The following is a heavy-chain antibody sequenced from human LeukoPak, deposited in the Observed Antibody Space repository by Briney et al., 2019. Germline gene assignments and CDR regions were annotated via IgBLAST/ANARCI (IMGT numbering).Heavy chain of an antibody. J-gene: IGHJ6*02. V-gene: IGHV4-34*01. D-gene: IGHD3-10*01. CDR3: ARVGPYGSGSYYNVNYYYGMDV. CDR2: INHSGST. CDR1: GFTFSSYA. Sequence: GSLRLSCAASGFTFSSYAMSWIRQPPGKGLEWIGEINHSGSTNYNPSLKSRVTISVDTSKNQFSLKLSSVTAADTAVYYCARVGPYGSGSYYNVNYYYGMDVWGQGTTATVSS.